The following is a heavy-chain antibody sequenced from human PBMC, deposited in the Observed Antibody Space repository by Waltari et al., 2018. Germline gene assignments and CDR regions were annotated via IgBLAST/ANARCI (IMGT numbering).Heavy chain of an antibody. CDR2: ISSSGSYI. V-gene: IGHV3-21*01. J-gene: IGHJ4*02. CDR3: ARDGMVVAGTNY. D-gene: IGHD6-19*01. CDR1: GYTFGSYS. Sequence: EVQLVEYGGGLVTHGGSLGLSCEASGYTFGSYSMNWFRQAPGKGLEWFSSISSSGSYIYYADSVRGRFTISRDNAKNSLYLQMNSLRAEDTAVYYCARDGMVVAGTNYWGQGTLVTVSS.